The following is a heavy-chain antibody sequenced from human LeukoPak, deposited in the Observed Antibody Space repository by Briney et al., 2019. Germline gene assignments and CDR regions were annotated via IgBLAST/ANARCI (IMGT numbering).Heavy chain of an antibody. CDR1: GGSMSSSSYY. D-gene: IGHD6-19*01. CDR3: ARVSGPPLGIAVADPYYFGY. V-gene: IGHV4-39*07. J-gene: IGHJ4*02. CDR2: VFYSGST. Sequence: SETLSLTCTVSGGSMSSSSYYWGWIRQPPGKGLEGVGSVFYSGSTYYNPSLKSRVTISVDTSKNQFSLKLSSVTAADTAVYYCARVSGPPLGIAVADPYYFGYWGQGTLVIVSS.